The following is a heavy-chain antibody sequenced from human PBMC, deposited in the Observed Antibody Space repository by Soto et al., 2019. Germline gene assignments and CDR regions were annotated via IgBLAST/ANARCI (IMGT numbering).Heavy chain of an antibody. Sequence: GGSLRLSCAGSGFTFGDSYMSWIRQATGKGMEWLSYISPGSRYPAYADSVKGRFTISRDNAKRSLYLQMMSLTAEDTAIYYCVRGGGGGLFDPWGQGTMVTVSS. CDR1: GFTFGDSY. D-gene: IGHD2-15*01. V-gene: IGHV3-11*06. J-gene: IGHJ5*02. CDR3: VRGGGGGLFDP. CDR2: ISPGSRYP.